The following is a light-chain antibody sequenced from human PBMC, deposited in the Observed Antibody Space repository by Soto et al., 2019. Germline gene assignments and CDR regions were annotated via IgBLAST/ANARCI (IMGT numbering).Light chain of an antibody. J-gene: IGKJ1*01. CDR1: QSIERY. Sequence: DIQMTQSPSTLSASVGDRVSITCRASQSIERYLAWYQQKPGKAPNLLIYDASSLERGVPSRFSGRGSGTEFTLTISSLQPDDFATDYCQQFKSSTWTFGQGTKVEIK. CDR2: DAS. V-gene: IGKV1-5*01. CDR3: QQFKSSTWT.